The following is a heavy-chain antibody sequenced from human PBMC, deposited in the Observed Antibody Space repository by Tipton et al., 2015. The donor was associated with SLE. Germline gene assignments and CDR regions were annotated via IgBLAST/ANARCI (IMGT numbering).Heavy chain of an antibody. J-gene: IGHJ4*02. D-gene: IGHD3-3*01. V-gene: IGHV4-39*07. CDR3: ATWRGYDFWTGYSPYYFDY. CDR1: GGSISSSSYY. CDR2: IYYSGST. Sequence: LRLSCTVSGGSISSSSYYWGWIRQPPGKGLEWIGSIYYSGSTCYNPSLKSRVTISVDTSKNQFSLKLSSVTAADTAVYYCATWRGYDFWTGYSPYYFDYWGQGTLVTVSS.